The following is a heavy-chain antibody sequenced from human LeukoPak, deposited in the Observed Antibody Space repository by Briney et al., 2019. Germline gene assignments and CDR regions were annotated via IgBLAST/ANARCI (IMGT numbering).Heavy chain of an antibody. CDR2: ISSSSSTI. D-gene: IGHD3-22*01. Sequence: GGSLRLSRAASGFKFSDYYMSWVRQAPGKGLEWVSYISSSSSTIYLADSVKGRFTISRDNAKKSLYLQMNSLRVEDTAVYYCARDGYYDTSGTSYWGQGTLVTVSS. CDR3: ARDGYYDTSGTSY. J-gene: IGHJ4*02. CDR1: GFKFSDYY. V-gene: IGHV3-11*04.